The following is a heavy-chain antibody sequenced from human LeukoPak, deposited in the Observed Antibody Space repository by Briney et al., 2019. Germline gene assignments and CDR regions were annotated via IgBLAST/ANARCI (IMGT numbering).Heavy chain of an antibody. CDR2: IKQDGSEK. CDR3: ARDSSDRRIVGATYFDY. CDR1: GFTFSNYW. Sequence: AGGSLRLSCAASGFTFSNYWVTWVRQAPGKGLEWVANIKQDGSEKYYVDSVKGRFTVSRDNAKNSLYLQMNSLRAEDTAVYYCARDSSDRRIVGATYFDYWGQGTLVTVSS. V-gene: IGHV3-7*01. D-gene: IGHD1-26*01. J-gene: IGHJ4*02.